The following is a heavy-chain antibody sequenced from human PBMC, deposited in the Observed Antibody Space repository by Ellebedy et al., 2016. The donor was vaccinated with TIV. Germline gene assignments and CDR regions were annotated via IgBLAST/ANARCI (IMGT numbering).Heavy chain of an antibody. J-gene: IGHJ2*01. Sequence: ASVKVSXXASGYTFTGYYMHWVRQAPGQGLEWMGWINPNSGGTNYAQKFQGWVTMTRDTSISTAYMELSRLRSDDTAVYYCARGGGNSPYWYFDLWGRGTLVTVSS. CDR1: GYTFTGYY. CDR3: ARGGGNSPYWYFDL. CDR2: INPNSGGT. D-gene: IGHD4-23*01. V-gene: IGHV1-2*04.